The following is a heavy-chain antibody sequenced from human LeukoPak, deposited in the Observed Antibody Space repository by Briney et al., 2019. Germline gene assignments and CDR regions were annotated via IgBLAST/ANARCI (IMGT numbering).Heavy chain of an antibody. CDR2: IYSGGST. J-gene: IGHJ6*02. CDR1: GFTVSSNY. V-gene: IGHV3-66*01. Sequence: GGSLRLSCAASGFTVSSNYMSWVRQAQGKGLEWVSVIYSGGSTYYADSVKGRFTISRDNSKNTLYLQMNSLRAEDTAVYYCARVPVYYYYGMDVWGQGTTVTVSS. CDR3: ARVPVYYYYGMDV.